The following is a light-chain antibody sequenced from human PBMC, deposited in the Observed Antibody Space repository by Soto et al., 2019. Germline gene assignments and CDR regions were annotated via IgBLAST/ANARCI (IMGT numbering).Light chain of an antibody. CDR3: SSYTTSNTRQIV. CDR1: SSDVGGYNY. Sequence: SVLTRPAPVSRSPGQSITISCTGTSSDVGGYNYVSWYQHHPGKAPKLIIYDVSKRPSGVSIRFSGSKSDNTASLTISGLQPEDEADYHCSSYTTSNTRQIVFGTGTKVTVL. CDR2: DVS. V-gene: IGLV2-14*03. J-gene: IGLJ1*01.